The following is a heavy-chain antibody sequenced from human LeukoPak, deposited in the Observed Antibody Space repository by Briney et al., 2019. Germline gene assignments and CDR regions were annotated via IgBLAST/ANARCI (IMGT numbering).Heavy chain of an antibody. D-gene: IGHD1-1*01. CDR1: GGSISSYY. V-gene: IGHV4-59*01. CDR3: ARETTIRRDAFDI. J-gene: IGHJ3*02. Sequence: SETLSLTCTVSGGSISSYYWSWLRQPPGKGLEWIGYIYYSGSTNYNPSLKSRVTISVDTSKSQFSLKLSSVTAADTAVYYCARETTIRRDAFDIWGQGTMVTVSS. CDR2: IYYSGST.